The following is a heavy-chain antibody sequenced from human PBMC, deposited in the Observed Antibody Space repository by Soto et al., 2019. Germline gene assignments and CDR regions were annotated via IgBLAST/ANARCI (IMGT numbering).Heavy chain of an antibody. CDR3: ARAPGYYGDFFDF. V-gene: IGHV3-20*04. J-gene: IGHJ4*02. CDR2: INRDGGST. CDR1: GFTIDNYG. Sequence: PGGSLRLSCAASGFTIDNYGMSWVRQAPGKGLEWVSGINRDGGSTGYADSVKGRFTISRDKAKNSQYLQMNSLRAEDTAFYYCARAPGYYGDFFDFWGQGTLVTVSS. D-gene: IGHD4-17*01.